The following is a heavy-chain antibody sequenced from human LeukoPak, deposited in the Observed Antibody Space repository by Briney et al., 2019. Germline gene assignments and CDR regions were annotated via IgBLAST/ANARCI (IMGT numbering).Heavy chain of an antibody. CDR1: GGSISSSSYY. V-gene: IGHV4-39*01. J-gene: IGHJ4*02. Sequence: PSETLSLTCTVSGGSISSSSYYWGWIRQPPGKGLEWIGSIYYSGSTYYNPSLKSRVTISVDTSKNQFSLKLSSVTAADTAVYYCAGSIFGVPFDHWAREPWSPSPQ. CDR3: AGSIFGVPFDH. CDR2: IYYSGST. D-gene: IGHD3-3*01.